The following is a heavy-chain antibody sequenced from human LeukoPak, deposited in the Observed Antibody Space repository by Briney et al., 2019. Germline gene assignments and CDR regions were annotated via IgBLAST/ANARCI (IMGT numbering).Heavy chain of an antibody. Sequence: GGSLRLSCEVSGPTFSHLWMTWVRQAPGKGLEWVASIKQDGSEEFYVDSVKGRFTISRDNAKNSQFLQLSSLRAEDTAVCYCARDRGYNTFDFWGQGTLVTVSS. CDR1: GPTFSHLW. CDR2: IKQDGSEE. J-gene: IGHJ4*02. D-gene: IGHD5-24*01. V-gene: IGHV3-7*01. CDR3: ARDRGYNTFDF.